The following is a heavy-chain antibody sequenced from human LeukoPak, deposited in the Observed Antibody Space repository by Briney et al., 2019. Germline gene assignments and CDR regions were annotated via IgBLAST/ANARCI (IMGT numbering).Heavy chain of an antibody. CDR2: INWNGGST. CDR1: GFTFDDYG. Sequence: GGSLGLSCAASGFTFDDYGMSWVRQAPGKGLEWVSGINWNGGSTGYADSVKGRFTISRDNAKNSLYLQMNSLRAEDTALYYCARDRNYYYDSSGYWNRWGQGTLVTVSS. D-gene: IGHD3-22*01. J-gene: IGHJ4*02. CDR3: ARDRNYYYDSSGYWNR. V-gene: IGHV3-20*04.